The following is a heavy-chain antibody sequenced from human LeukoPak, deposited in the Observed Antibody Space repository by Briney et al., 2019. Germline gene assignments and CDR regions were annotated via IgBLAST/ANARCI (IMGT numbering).Heavy chain of an antibody. CDR2: IKQDGSEK. CDR3: ARDVYDSSGYYDDY. V-gene: IGHV3-7*04. D-gene: IGHD3-22*01. CDR1: GFTFSSYW. Sequence: GGSLGLSCAASGFTFSSYWMSWVRQAPGKGLEWVANIKQDGSEKYYVDSVKGRFTISRDNAKNSLYLQMNSLRAEDTAVYYCARDVYDSSGYYDDYWGQGTLVTVSS. J-gene: IGHJ4*02.